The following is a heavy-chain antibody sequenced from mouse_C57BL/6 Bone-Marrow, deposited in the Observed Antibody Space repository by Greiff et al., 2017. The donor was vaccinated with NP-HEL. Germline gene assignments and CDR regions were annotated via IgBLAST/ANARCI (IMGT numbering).Heavy chain of an antibody. Sequence: EVQLQQSGPELVKPGASVKISCKASGYTFTDYYMNWVKQSHGKSLEWIGDINPNNGGTSYNQKFKGKATLTVDKSSSTAYMELRSLTSEDSAVYYCARRRWLLRAWFAYWGQGTLVTVSA. D-gene: IGHD2-3*01. V-gene: IGHV1-26*01. CDR1: GYTFTDYY. CDR2: INPNNGGT. J-gene: IGHJ3*01. CDR3: ARRRWLLRAWFAY.